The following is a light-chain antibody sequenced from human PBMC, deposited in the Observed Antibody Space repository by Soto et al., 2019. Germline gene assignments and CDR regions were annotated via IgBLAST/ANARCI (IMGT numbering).Light chain of an antibody. V-gene: IGLV2-8*01. Sequence: QSALTQPPSASGSPGQSVTISCTGTSSDVGGYNYVSWYQQHPGKAPKLMIYEVSKRPSGVPDRSSGSKSGNTASLTVSGLQAEDEADYYCSSYAGSTAYVFGTGTKVTV. J-gene: IGLJ1*01. CDR1: SSDVGGYNY. CDR2: EVS. CDR3: SSYAGSTAYV.